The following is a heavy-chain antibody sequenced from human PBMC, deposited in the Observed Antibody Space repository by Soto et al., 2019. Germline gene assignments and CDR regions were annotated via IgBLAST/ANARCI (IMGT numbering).Heavy chain of an antibody. CDR3: AKTLVGGGALDI. V-gene: IGHV5-51*01. CDR2: VYPDDSDI. Sequence: EVQLVQSGAEVKKPGESLKISCKGSGYSFGNFWIAWVRQMPGKGLEWMGIVYPDDSDIRYSPSFQGQVTISADKSVRTAYPHLSPLRASGPAIYYWAKTLVGGGALDIWGQGTVVTVSS. J-gene: IGHJ3*02. D-gene: IGHD1-26*01. CDR1: GYSFGNFW.